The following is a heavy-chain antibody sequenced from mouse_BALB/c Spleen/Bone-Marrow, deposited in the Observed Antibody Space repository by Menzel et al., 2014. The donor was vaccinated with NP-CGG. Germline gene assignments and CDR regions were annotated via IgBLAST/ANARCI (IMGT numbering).Heavy chain of an antibody. CDR2: SRNKAKYYTT. CDR3: ARDVGYGNYFVY. J-gene: IGHJ3*01. V-gene: IGHV7-1*02. D-gene: IGHD2-10*02. CDR1: GFTFSDFY. Sequence: EVKLVESGGGLVQPGDSLRLSCAPSGFTFSDFYMEWVHQPPGKRLEWIAASRNKAKYYTTEYSASVKGRFIVSRDTSQSVLYLQMNALRAEDTAIYYCARDVGYGNYFVYWGQGTLVTVSA.